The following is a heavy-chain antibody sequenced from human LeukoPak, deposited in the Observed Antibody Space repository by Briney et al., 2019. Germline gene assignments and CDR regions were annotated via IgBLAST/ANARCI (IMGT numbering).Heavy chain of an antibody. D-gene: IGHD6-19*01. J-gene: IGHJ4*02. Sequence: ASVKVSCKASGGTFSSYAISWVRQAPGQGLEWMGRIIPILGIANYAQKFQGRVTITADKSTSTAYMELSSLRSEDTAVYYCARASGIAVAAMIDYWGQGTLVTVSS. CDR3: ARASGIAVAAMIDY. V-gene: IGHV1-69*04. CDR2: IIPILGIA. CDR1: GGTFSSYA.